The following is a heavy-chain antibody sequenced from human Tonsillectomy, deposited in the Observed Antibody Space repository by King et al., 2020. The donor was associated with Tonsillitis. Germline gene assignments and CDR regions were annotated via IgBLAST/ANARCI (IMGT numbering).Heavy chain of an antibody. D-gene: IGHD3-16*01. J-gene: IGHJ4*02. CDR3: ARSSLFGGPIDFDY. CDR1: GFSFSSYW. Sequence: VQLVESGGGLVQPGGSLRLSCAASGFSFSSYWMHWVRQAPGKGLVWVSRINFDGSSTTYADSVKGRFTISRDNARNTLYLQMNSLRAEDTAVYYCARSSLFGGPIDFDYWGQRALVTVSS. V-gene: IGHV3-74*01. CDR2: INFDGSST.